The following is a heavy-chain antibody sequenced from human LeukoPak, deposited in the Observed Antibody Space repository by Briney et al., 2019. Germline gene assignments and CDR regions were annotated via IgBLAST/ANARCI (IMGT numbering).Heavy chain of an antibody. CDR1: GFTFSSYE. Sequence: PGGSLRLSCAASGFTFSSYEMNWVRQAPGKGLEWVSYISSSGSTIYYADSVKGRFTISRDNAKNSLYLQMNSLRAGDTAVYYCARDRVVDTAMAHFDYWGQGTLVTVSS. J-gene: IGHJ4*02. V-gene: IGHV3-48*03. D-gene: IGHD5-18*01. CDR3: ARDRVVDTAMAHFDY. CDR2: ISSSGSTI.